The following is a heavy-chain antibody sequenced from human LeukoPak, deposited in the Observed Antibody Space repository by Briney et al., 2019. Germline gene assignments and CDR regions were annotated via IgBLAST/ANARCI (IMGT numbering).Heavy chain of an antibody. V-gene: IGHV4-38-2*02. J-gene: IGHJ4*02. CDR2: IWHSGST. Sequence: SETLSLIFTVSGYSISSGYYWGWIRQPPGKGLEWIGSIWHSGSTHYNPSLKSRVIISLDTSKNQFSLKLSSVTAADTAVYYCARRTKEGDSDYWGRGTLVTASS. CDR1: GYSISSGYY. CDR3: ARRTKEGDSDY.